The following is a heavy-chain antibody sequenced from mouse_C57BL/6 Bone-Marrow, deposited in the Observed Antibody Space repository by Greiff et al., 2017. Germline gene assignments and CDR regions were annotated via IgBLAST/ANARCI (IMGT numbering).Heavy chain of an antibody. CDR3: AREGYDYDGVYAMDY. D-gene: IGHD2-4*01. Sequence: QVQLQQPGAELVRPGTSVKLSCKASGYTFTSYWMHWVKQRPGQGLEWIGVIDPSDSYTNYNQKFKGKATLTVDTSSSTAYMQLSSLTSEYSAVYYCAREGYDYDGVYAMDYWGQGTSVTVSS. V-gene: IGHV1-59*01. J-gene: IGHJ4*01. CDR1: GYTFTSYW. CDR2: IDPSDSYT.